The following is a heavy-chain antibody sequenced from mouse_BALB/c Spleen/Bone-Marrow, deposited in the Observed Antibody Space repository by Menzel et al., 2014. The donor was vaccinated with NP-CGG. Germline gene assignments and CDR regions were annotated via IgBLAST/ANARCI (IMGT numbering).Heavy chain of an antibody. Sequence: LVESGAELVKPGASVKLPCKASGYTFTSYWMHWVKQRPGQGLEWIGEINPSNGRTNYNETFKSKATLTVDESSTTAYMQLSSLTSDDSAVYYCARYGNYDAMDYWGQGTSVTVSS. D-gene: IGHD2-1*01. CDR1: GYTFTSYW. J-gene: IGHJ4*01. V-gene: IGHV1S81*02. CDR2: INPSNGRT. CDR3: ARYGNYDAMDY.